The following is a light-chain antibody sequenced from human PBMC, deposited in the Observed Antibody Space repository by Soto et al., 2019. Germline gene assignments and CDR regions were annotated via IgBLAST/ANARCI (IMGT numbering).Light chain of an antibody. J-gene: IGKJ4*01. CDR2: GAS. CDR1: QSVSSTY. CDR3: QKYGSLPLT. Sequence: ESVWPPSQATMSSLPVERVQTYCRASQSVSSTYLGWYQQKPGQANRIIIYGASSRATGITDRFSGSGSGTDFTLTISRLEPEDFAVYYCQKYGSLPLTGGGGPTGDLK. V-gene: IGKV3-20*01.